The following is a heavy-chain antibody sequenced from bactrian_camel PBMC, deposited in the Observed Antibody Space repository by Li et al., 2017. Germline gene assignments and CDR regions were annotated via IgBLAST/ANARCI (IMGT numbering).Heavy chain of an antibody. CDR2: IDSDGST. Sequence: HVQLVESGGGSVQAGGSLRLSCAASGSSTGRYCMGWFRQGPGEEREGVAAIDSDGSTGYADAVKGRFTVSQDNGKNTLYLQMNSLKPEDTAMYVCAAEHARLPVDWALLAVEYTYWGQGTQVTVS. CDR3: AAEHARLPVDWALLAVEYTY. CDR1: GSSTGRYC. J-gene: IGHJ4*01. D-gene: IGHD1*01. V-gene: IGHV3S55*01.